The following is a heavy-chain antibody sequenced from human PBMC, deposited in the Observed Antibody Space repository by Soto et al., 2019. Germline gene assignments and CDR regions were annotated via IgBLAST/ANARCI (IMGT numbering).Heavy chain of an antibody. J-gene: IGHJ4*02. CDR3: ARRREGAVDY. CDR1: GYAFTGYY. CDR2: INPNSGGT. V-gene: IGHV1-2*04. Sequence: GASVNVSCKASGYAFTGYYMHWVRQAPGQGLEWMGWINPNSGGTNYAQKFQGWVTMTRDTSISTAYMELSRLRSDDTAVYYCARRREGAVDYWGQGTLVTVSS.